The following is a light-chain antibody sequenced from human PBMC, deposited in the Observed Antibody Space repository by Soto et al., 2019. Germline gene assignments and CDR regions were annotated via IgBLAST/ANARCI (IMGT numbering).Light chain of an antibody. V-gene: IGLV6-57*03. CDR2: EDN. Sequence: NFMLTQPHSVSVSQGKTVTISCTRSSGSIASNYVQWYQQRPGSAPTTVIYEDNQRPSGVPDRFSGSIDSSSNSASLTISGLKTEDEADYYCQSYDSSNQGVFGGGTNLTVL. CDR3: QSYDSSNQGV. CDR1: SGSIASNY. J-gene: IGLJ3*02.